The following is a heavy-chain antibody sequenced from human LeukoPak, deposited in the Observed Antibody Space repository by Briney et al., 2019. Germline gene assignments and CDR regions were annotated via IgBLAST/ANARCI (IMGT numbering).Heavy chain of an antibody. CDR1: GGSISSSSYY. CDR2: IYTSGST. CDR3: ARRHYDHQIDAFDI. J-gene: IGHJ3*02. D-gene: IGHD4-17*01. V-gene: IGHV4-61*02. Sequence: SETLSLSCTVSGGSISSSSYYWSWIRQPAGKGLEWIGRIYTSGSTNYNPSLKSRVTISVDTSKNQFSLKLSSVTAADTAVYYCARRHYDHQIDAFDIWGQGTMVTVSS.